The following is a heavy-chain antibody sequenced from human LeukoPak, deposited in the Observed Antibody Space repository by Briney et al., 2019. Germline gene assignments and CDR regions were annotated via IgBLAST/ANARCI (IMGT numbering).Heavy chain of an antibody. Sequence: SETLSLTCTVSGGSISSSSYYWGWIRQPPGKGLEWIGSIYYSGSTYYNPSLKSRVTISVDTSKNQFSLKLSSVTAADTAVYYCARHHESGWYSDFDYWGQGTLVTVSS. D-gene: IGHD6-19*01. CDR2: IYYSGST. CDR3: ARHHESGWYSDFDY. J-gene: IGHJ4*02. V-gene: IGHV4-39*01. CDR1: GGSISSSSYY.